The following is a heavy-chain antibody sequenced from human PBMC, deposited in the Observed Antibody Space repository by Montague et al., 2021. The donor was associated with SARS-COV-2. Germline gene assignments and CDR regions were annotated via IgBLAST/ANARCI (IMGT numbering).Heavy chain of an antibody. V-gene: IGHV4-59*01. J-gene: IGHJ3*02. Sequence: SETLSLTCTVSGGSITGYYWGWLRRSPGKGLEWIAYIYDCGAVNYNPSLGSRVTISTDTSKNQLSLKVNPVTAADTAVYYCVRDHPYGGPRGAYDIWGQGTVVTVSS. CDR3: VRDHPYGGPRGAYDI. D-gene: IGHD4-23*01. CDR1: GGSITGYY. CDR2: IYDCGAV.